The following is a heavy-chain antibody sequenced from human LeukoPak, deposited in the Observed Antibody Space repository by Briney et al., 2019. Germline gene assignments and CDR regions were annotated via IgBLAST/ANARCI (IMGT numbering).Heavy chain of an antibody. CDR3: AKAKVGYSSGWYPDY. V-gene: IGHV3-23*01. D-gene: IGHD6-19*01. CDR1: GFTFSSYA. CDR2: ISGSGGST. J-gene: IGHJ4*02. Sequence: PGGSLRLSCAASGFTFSSYAMSWVRQAPGKGLEWVSAISGSGGSTYYADSVKGRFTISRDNSKSTLYLQMNSLRAEDTAVYYCAKAKVGYSSGWYPDYWGQGTLVTVSS.